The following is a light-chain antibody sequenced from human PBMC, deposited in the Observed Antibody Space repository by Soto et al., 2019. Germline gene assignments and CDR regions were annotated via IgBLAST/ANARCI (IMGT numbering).Light chain of an antibody. V-gene: IGKV1-12*01. CDR2: AAS. CDR3: RQVYSFPRT. CDR1: QTVYTW. J-gene: IGKJ1*01. Sequence: DIQMTQSPSTLSASIGNRVTITCRASQTVYTWLAWYQQKPGKAPKYLIQAASSLQGGVPSTFSGSGSGTDFTLTINTLHPEDFATYYCRQVYSFPRTFGQGTKVDVK.